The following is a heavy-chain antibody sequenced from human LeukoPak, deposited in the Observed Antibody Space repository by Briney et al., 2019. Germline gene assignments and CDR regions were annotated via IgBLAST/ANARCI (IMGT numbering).Heavy chain of an antibody. V-gene: IGHV4-34*01. CDR3: ARVEGYYYGSGSYLRYHYDY. Sequence: SETLSLTCAVYGGSFSGYYWSWIRQPPGKGLEWIGEINHSGSTNYNPSLKSRVTISVDTSKNQFSLKLSSVTAADTAVYYCARVEGYYYGSGSYLRYHYDYWGQGTLVTVSS. CDR2: INHSGST. CDR1: GGSFSGYY. J-gene: IGHJ4*02. D-gene: IGHD3-10*01.